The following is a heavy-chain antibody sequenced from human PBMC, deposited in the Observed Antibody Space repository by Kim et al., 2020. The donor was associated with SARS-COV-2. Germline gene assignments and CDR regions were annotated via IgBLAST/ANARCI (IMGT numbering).Heavy chain of an antibody. V-gene: IGHV4-4*07. J-gene: IGHJ6*02. CDR3: ARDPTNFYYGMDV. Sequence: YHPPLKSRSTMSVDTSKHQFSLKLSCVPAADTAVYYCARDPTNFYYGMDVWGQGTTVTVSS.